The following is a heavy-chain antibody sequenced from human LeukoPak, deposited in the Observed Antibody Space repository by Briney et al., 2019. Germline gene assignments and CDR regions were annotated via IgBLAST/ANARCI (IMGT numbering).Heavy chain of an antibody. V-gene: IGHV1-2*02. CDR3: ARASKMATISDFDY. J-gene: IGHJ4*02. CDR2: FNPNSGGT. D-gene: IGHD5-24*01. CDR1: GYTFTAYY. Sequence: GASVKVSCKASGYTFTAYYIHWVRQAPGQGLEWMGWFNPNSGGTNYAQEFQGRVTMTRDTSISTAYMELSSLRSEDTAVYYCARASKMATISDFDYWGQGTLVTVSS.